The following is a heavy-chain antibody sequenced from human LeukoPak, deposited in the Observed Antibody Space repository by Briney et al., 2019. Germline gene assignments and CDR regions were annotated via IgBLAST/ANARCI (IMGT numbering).Heavy chain of an antibody. J-gene: IGHJ4*02. CDR2: ISGSGGST. D-gene: IGHD4-17*01. V-gene: IGHV3-23*01. Sequence: GGSLRLSCAASGFTFSSYAMSWIRQAPGKGLEWVLAISGSGGSTYYADSVKGRFTISRDNSKNTLYLQMNSLRAEDTAVYYCAKDRGKYGDYDYWGQGTLVTVSS. CDR1: GFTFSSYA. CDR3: AKDRGKYGDYDY.